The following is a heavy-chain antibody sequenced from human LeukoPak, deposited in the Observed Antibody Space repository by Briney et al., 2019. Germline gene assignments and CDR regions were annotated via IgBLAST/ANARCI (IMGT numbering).Heavy chain of an antibody. J-gene: IGHJ6*04. Sequence: SVKVSCKASGGTFSDYALNWVRQAPGQGLEWMGVFIPVLGTANSTQNFQDRVSITADISTNTVYMELSSLRSDDTAVYFCAGIPVFGVVLHQEPVWGKGTTVTVSS. V-gene: IGHV1-69*10. CDR3: AGIPVFGVVLHQEPV. CDR1: GGTFSDYA. D-gene: IGHD3-3*01. CDR2: FIPVLGTA.